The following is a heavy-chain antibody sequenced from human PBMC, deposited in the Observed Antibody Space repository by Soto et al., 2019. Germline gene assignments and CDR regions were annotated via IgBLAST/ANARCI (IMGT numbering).Heavy chain of an antibody. CDR3: ARASWDRVRGFKEFDY. Sequence: QVQLVQSRAEVKKPGASVKVSCKASGYTFTNDYMHWVRQAPGQGLEWMGIINPSTGTTSYAQKFQGRVTMTRDTSTSTVHMELSSLRSDDTAVYYCARASWDRVRGFKEFDYWVQGTLVTVSS. CDR2: INPSTGTT. V-gene: IGHV1-46*01. D-gene: IGHD3-10*01. CDR1: GYTFTNDY. J-gene: IGHJ4*02.